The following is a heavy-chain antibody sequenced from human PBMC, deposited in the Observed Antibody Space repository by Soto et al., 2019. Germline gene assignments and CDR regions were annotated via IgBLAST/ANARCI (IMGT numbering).Heavy chain of an antibody. CDR3: AMGGRWLQFDY. Sequence: GASVKVSCKASGGTFSSYAISWVRQAPGQGLEWMGGIIPIFGTANYAQKFQGRVTITADESTSTAYMELSSLRSEDKGVYYCAMGGRWLQFDYWGQGTLVTVSS. CDR2: IIPIFGTA. CDR1: GGTFSSYA. V-gene: IGHV1-69*13. D-gene: IGHD5-12*01. J-gene: IGHJ4*02.